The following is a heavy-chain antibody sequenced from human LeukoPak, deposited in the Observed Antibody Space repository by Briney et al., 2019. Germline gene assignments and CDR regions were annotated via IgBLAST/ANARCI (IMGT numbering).Heavy chain of an antibody. D-gene: IGHD2-8*01. J-gene: IGHJ5*01. Sequence: GGSLRLPCAASGFTFNTYWMTWVRQAPGKGLEWVANIKRDGSEKYYVDSLKGRFTISRDNAKNSLYLQMNSLRVEDTAVYYCAREEWWFDSWGQGTQVTVSS. CDR2: IKRDGSEK. V-gene: IGHV3-7*01. CDR1: GFTFNTYW. CDR3: AREEWWFDS.